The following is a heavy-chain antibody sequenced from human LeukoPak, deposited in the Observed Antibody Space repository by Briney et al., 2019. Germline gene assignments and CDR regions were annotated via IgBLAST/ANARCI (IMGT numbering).Heavy chain of an antibody. CDR2: IWYDGSNK. CDR3: AKDKYYYDSSGYYDY. V-gene: IGHV3-33*06. D-gene: IGHD3-22*01. Sequence: PGGSLRLSCAASGFTFSSYAMHWVRQAPGKGLEWVAVIWYDGSNKYYADSVKGRFTISRDNSKNTLYLQMNSLRAEDTAVYYCAKDKYYYDSSGYYDYWGQGTLVTVSS. CDR1: GFTFSSYA. J-gene: IGHJ4*02.